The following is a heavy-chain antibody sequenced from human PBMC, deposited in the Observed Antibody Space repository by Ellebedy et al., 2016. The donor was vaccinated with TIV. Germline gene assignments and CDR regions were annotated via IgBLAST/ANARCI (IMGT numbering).Heavy chain of an antibody. J-gene: IGHJ4*02. CDR3: VKGHGDSGTY. CDR1: GFIVSSNY. V-gene: IGHV3-53*01. Sequence: GESLKISCAASGFIVSSNYMSWVRQAPGKGLEWVSIIYAGDRTSYADSVKGRFTISRDNSKNTLYLQMNSLRAEDTALYYCVKGHGDSGTYWGQGTLVTVSS. CDR2: IYAGDRT. D-gene: IGHD3-10*01.